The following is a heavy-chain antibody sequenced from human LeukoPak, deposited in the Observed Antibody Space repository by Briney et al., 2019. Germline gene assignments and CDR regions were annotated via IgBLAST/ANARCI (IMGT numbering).Heavy chain of an antibody. J-gene: IGHJ5*02. Sequence: GASVKVSCKASGYTFTSYGISWVRQAPGQGLEWMGWISAYNGNTNYAQKLQGRVTMTTDTSTGTAYMELRSLRSDDTAVYYCARDLGNYYDSSGYGWFDPWGQGTLVTVSS. CDR3: ARDLGNYYDSSGYGWFDP. CDR1: GYTFTSYG. D-gene: IGHD3-22*01. CDR2: ISAYNGNT. V-gene: IGHV1-18*01.